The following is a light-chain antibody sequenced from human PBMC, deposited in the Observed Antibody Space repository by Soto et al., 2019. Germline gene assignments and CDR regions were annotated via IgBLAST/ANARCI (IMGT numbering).Light chain of an antibody. J-gene: IGKJ2*01. CDR2: GAS. Sequence: MTQSPSSLSASTGDRVTLSCRASQSVASNVAWYQQKPGQGPRLLIHGASTRAVGVPARFSGSGSGTDFTLTINSLQSEDFAVYYCQQYHNWPPQYTFGQGTKLQIK. CDR3: QQYHNWPPQYT. V-gene: IGKV3-15*01. CDR1: QSVASN.